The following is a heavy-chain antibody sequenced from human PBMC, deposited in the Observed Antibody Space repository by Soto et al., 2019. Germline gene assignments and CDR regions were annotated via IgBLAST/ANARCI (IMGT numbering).Heavy chain of an antibody. CDR2: ISSSSSYI. CDR3: ARVGDEYQLLWGHNWFDP. D-gene: IGHD2-2*01. J-gene: IGHJ5*02. CDR1: GFTFSSYS. V-gene: IGHV3-21*01. Sequence: GGSLRLSCAASGFTFSSYSMNWVRQAPGKGLEWVSSISSSSSYIYYADSVKGRFTISRDNAKNSLYLQMNSLRAEDTAVYYCARVGDEYQLLWGHNWFDPWGQGTLVTVSS.